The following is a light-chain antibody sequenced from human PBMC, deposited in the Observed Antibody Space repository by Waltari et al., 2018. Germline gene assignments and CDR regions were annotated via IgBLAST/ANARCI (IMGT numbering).Light chain of an antibody. CDR1: QSVNNK. CDR2: DAS. Sequence: EIVMTQSPATLSVSPGERVTLPCRARQSVNNKLAWYQQKPGQAPRPLIYDASTRATGIPTSFSGSRSGTQCTITISSLQSEDFAVYYCQQYSDWPLTFGGGTKVEIK. J-gene: IGKJ4*01. V-gene: IGKV3-15*01. CDR3: QQYSDWPLT.